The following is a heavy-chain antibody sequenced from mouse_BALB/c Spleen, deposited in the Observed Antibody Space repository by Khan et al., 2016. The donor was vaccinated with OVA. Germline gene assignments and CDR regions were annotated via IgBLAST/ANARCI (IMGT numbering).Heavy chain of an antibody. CDR2: ISNGGSST. CDR1: GFTFSSYG. J-gene: IGHJ3*01. V-gene: IGHV5-6*01. CDR3: ARLRVTTPTAWFAY. D-gene: IGHD1-2*01. Sequence: EVELVESGGDLVKPGGSLNLSCEASGFTFSSYGMSWLRQTPDKRLEWVATISNGGSSTYFPDSVTGRFTISRDNAKNTLYLEMSSRKSEYTAMDDCARLRVTTPTAWFAYWGQGTLVTVFA.